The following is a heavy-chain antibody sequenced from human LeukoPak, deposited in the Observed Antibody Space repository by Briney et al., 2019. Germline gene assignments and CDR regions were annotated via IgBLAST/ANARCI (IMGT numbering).Heavy chain of an antibody. Sequence: PGGSLRLSCVASGFTFRSYGMNWVRQAPGKGLEWVSGIYTNGRDTRYADSVKGRFTISRDNSKNTLYLQMHSLRVEDTAVYYCAHLVWECVGGLDVWGQGTTVTVSS. CDR1: GFTFRSYG. V-gene: IGHV3-23*05. CDR3: AHLVWECVGGLDV. D-gene: IGHD1-26*01. J-gene: IGHJ6*02. CDR2: IYTNGRDT.